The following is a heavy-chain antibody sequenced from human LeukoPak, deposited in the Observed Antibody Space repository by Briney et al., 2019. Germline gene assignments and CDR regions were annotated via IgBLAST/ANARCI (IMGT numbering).Heavy chain of an antibody. CDR1: GGSISSYY. D-gene: IGHD6-19*01. J-gene: IGHJ4*02. CDR3: ATEGIAVAGTLH. CDR2: IYYSGST. Sequence: PSETLSLTCTVSGGSISSYYWSWIRQPPGKGLEWIGYIYYSGSTNYNPSLKSRVTISVDTSKNQFSLKLSSVTAADTAVYYCATEGIAVAGTLHWGQGTLVTVSS. V-gene: IGHV4-59*08.